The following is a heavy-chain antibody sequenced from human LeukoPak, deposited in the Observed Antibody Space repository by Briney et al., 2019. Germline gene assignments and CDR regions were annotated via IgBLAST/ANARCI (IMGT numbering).Heavy chain of an antibody. J-gene: IGHJ6*03. Sequence: QPGGSLRLSCVTSGFTFNNYVMAWVRQAPGNGLEWVSTISAVFTNTYSADSVKGRFTISRDNFKNTLYLQMNSLRAEDTAVYYCAKDLFSGSGRAGNMDVWGNGTTVIVSS. CDR3: AKDLFSGSGRAGNMDV. V-gene: IGHV3-23*01. D-gene: IGHD3-10*01. CDR1: GFTFNNYV. CDR2: ISAVFTNT.